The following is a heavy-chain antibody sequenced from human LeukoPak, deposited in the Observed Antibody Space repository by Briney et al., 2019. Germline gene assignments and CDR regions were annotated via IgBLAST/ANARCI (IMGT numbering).Heavy chain of an antibody. CDR2: IYPGDSDT. CDR1: GYSFTSYW. V-gene: IGHV5-51*01. CDR3: ARGTRITIFGVVTRMENWFDP. Sequence: GESLKISCKGSGYSFTSYWIGWVRQMPGKGLEWMGIIYPGDSDTRYSPSFQGQVTISADKSISTAYLQWSSLKASDTAMYYCARGTRITIFGVVTRMENWFDPWGQGTLVTVPS. J-gene: IGHJ5*02. D-gene: IGHD3-3*01.